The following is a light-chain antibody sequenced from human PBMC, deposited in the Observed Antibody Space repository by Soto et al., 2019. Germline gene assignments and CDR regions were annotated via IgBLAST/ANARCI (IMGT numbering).Light chain of an antibody. Sequence: QSVLTQPPSASGTPGQRVTISCSGSSSNIGSNPVNWFQQLPGTAPKLLIYSNDQRPSGVPDRFSGSRSGSSASLAISGLQSEDEADFYCAAWDDSLKAYVFGTGTKLTVL. CDR1: SSNIGSNP. CDR3: AAWDDSLKAYV. V-gene: IGLV1-44*01. CDR2: SND. J-gene: IGLJ1*01.